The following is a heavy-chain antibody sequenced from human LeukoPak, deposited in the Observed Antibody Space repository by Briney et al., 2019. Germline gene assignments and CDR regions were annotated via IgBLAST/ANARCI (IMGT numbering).Heavy chain of an antibody. Sequence: GRSLRLSCAASGFTFSSYAMHWVRQAPGKGLEWVAVISYDGSNKYYADSVKGRFTISRDNSKNTLYLQMNSLRAEDTAVYYCASKYGSGTLYWGQGTLVTVSS. D-gene: IGHD3-10*01. CDR2: ISYDGSNK. V-gene: IGHV3-30-3*01. J-gene: IGHJ4*02. CDR1: GFTFSSYA. CDR3: ASKYGSGTLY.